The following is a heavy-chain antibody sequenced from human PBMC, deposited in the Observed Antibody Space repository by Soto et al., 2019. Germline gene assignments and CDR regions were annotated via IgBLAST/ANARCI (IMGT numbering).Heavy chain of an antibody. J-gene: IGHJ5*01. D-gene: IGHD2-2*01. V-gene: IGHV3-7*01. CDR1: GFTFSTYW. CDR3: AGMFLSVPAAMGRWFSS. CDR2: INQDGSEK. Sequence: GGSLRLSCAASGFTFSTYWMSWVRQAPGKGLEWVANINQDGSEKYYVDSVKGRFTISRDNAKNSLYLQMSSLRAEDTAVYYCAGMFLSVPAAMGRWFSSWGQGSWVTVSS.